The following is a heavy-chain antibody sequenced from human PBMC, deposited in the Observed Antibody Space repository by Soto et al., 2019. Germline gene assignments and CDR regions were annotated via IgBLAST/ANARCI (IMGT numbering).Heavy chain of an antibody. D-gene: IGHD2-2*01. CDR2: ISYDGSSE. CDR1: GFFLSDYG. Sequence: QVQLVESGGGVVQPGGSLTLSCTASGFFLSDYGMHWVRQAPGKGLEWVAAISYDGSSEYYSDSVKDRFTTSRDNSKNTLYLHMKRLRVEDRAVYYCARGGGLNQLLSGSDHWGQGTLVTVSS. CDR3: ARGGGLNQLLSGSDH. V-gene: IGHV3-33*01. J-gene: IGHJ4*02.